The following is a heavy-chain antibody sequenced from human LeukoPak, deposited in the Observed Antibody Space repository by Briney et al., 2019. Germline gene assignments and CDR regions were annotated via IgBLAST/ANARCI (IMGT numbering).Heavy chain of an antibody. Sequence: GGSLRLSSAASGFTFSSYAMSWVRQAPGKGLEWVSAISGSGGSTYYADSVKGRFTISRDNSKNTLYLQMNSLRAEDTAVYYCAKGDYDSSGYYFGPQLDYWGQGTLVTVSS. V-gene: IGHV3-23*01. D-gene: IGHD3-22*01. J-gene: IGHJ4*02. CDR2: ISGSGGST. CDR1: GFTFSSYA. CDR3: AKGDYDSSGYYFGPQLDY.